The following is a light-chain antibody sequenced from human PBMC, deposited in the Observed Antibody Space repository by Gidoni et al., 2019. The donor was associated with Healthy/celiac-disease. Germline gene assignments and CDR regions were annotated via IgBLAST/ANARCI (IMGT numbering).Light chain of an antibody. J-gene: IGKJ4*01. V-gene: IGKV2-28*01. CDR3: MQALKNPAVT. Sequence: IVMTQSPLSLPVTPGEPASISCRSSQSLLHSNGYNYLDWYLQKPGQSPQLLIYLGSNRAPGVPDRFSGSGSGTDFTLKISRVEAEDVGVYYCMQALKNPAVTFGGGTKVEIK. CDR2: LGS. CDR1: QSLLHSNGYNY.